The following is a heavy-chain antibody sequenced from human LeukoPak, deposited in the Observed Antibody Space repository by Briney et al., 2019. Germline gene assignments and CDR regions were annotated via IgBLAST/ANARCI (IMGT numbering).Heavy chain of an antibody. CDR3: ARGNYCSGGSCSVFYFDY. D-gene: IGHD2-15*01. CDR1: GGSISNYY. J-gene: IGHJ4*02. CDR2: IYISEST. Sequence: PSETLSLTCTVSGGSISNYYWSWIRHPAGKTLEWIGRIYISESTNYKPSLKSRVTMSVDTSKNQFSLKLSSVTAADTALYYCARGNYCSGGSCSVFYFDYWGQGTLVTVSS. V-gene: IGHV4-4*07.